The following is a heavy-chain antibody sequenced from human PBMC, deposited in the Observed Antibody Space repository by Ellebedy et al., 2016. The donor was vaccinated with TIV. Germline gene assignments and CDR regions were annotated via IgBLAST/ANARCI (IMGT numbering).Heavy chain of an antibody. CDR3: ASDRAVITLVRGVIGN. V-gene: IGHV1-2*02. CDR2: INPESGVT. J-gene: IGHJ4*02. D-gene: IGHD3-10*01. Sequence: AASVKVSCKASGYTFTAYYIHWVRQAPGQGLEWMGWINPESGVTHYAQKFQGRVTMTRDSSISTAYMELSRLRSDDPAVYYCASDRAVITLVRGVIGNWGQGALVTVSS. CDR1: GYTFTAYY.